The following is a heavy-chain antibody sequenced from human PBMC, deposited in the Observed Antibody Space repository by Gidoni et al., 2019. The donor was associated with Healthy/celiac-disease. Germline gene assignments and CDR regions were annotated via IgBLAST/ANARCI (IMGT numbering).Heavy chain of an antibody. CDR1: GGTFSSYA. V-gene: IGHV1-69*01. Sequence: QVQLVQSGAEVKKPGSSVKVSCKASGGTFSSYAISWVRQAPGQGLEWMGGIIPIFGTTNYAQKFQGRVTITADESTSTAYMELSSLRSEDTAVYYCARTSRPDIVVVVAATTLDYWGQGTLVTVSS. CDR2: IIPIFGTT. D-gene: IGHD2-15*01. J-gene: IGHJ4*02. CDR3: ARTSRPDIVVVVAATTLDY.